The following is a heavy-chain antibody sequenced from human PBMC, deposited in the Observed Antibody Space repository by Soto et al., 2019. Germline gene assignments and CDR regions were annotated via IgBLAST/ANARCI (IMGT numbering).Heavy chain of an antibody. D-gene: IGHD3-3*01. CDR2: VSAYSGNT. J-gene: IGHJ4*02. CDR1: GYMFITHG. V-gene: IGHV1-18*01. Sequence: QVLLVQSGPEVKKPGASVKVSCKASGYMFITHGISWVRQAPGQGLEWMGWVSAYSGNTDYAQKFQGRVTMTRDTSTSTDYMELRSLTSDDTAVYYCAREKWSEALDYWGQGTLVTVSS. CDR3: AREKWSEALDY.